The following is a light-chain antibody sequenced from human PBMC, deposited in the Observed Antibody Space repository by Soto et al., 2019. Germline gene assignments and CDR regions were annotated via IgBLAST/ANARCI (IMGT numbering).Light chain of an antibody. CDR3: QQYNSVPYT. V-gene: IGKV1-5*03. CDR1: QTINSW. CDR2: KAA. J-gene: IGKJ2*01. Sequence: DIQMTQSPSTLSASVGDRVTITCRASQTINSWLAWYQQKPGKAPRLLIYKAARLEWGVPSRFSGRGSGTEFTLTISSLQPDDFATYYCQQYNSVPYTFGQGTK.